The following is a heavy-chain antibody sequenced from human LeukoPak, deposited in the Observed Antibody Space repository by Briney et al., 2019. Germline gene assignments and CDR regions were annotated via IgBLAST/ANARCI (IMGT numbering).Heavy chain of an antibody. V-gene: IGHV3-33*06. J-gene: IGHJ4*02. CDR3: AKGIRHTIAVAGTEFDY. CDR1: GFTFSSYG. Sequence: GGSLRLSCAASGFTFSSYGVHWVRQAPGKGLEWVAVIWYDGSNKYYADSVKGRFTISRDNSKNTLYQQVNSLRAEDTAVYYCAKGIRHTIAVAGTEFDYWGQGTLVTVSS. D-gene: IGHD6-19*01. CDR2: IWYDGSNK.